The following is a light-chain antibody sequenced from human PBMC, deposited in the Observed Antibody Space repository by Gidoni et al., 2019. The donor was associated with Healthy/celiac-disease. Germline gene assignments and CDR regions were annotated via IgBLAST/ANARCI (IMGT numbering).Light chain of an antibody. CDR3: QAWDSSTVV. J-gene: IGLJ2*01. Sequence: SYELTQPPSASVSPGQTASITCPGDKLGDKYACWYQQKQGQSPVLVIYQDSKRPSGIPERFSGSNSGNTATLTISGTQAMDEADYYCQAWDSSTVVFGGGTKLTVL. CDR2: QDS. CDR1: KLGDKY. V-gene: IGLV3-1*01.